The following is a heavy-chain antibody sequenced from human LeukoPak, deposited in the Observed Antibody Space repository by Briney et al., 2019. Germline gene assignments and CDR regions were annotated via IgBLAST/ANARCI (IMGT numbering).Heavy chain of an antibody. Sequence: SETLSLTCTVSGGSISSSSYYWGWIRQPPGKGLEWIGCIYYSGSTYYNPSLKSRVTISVDTSKNQFSLKLSSVTAADTAVYYCARSQIYGAFDIWGQGTMVTVSS. J-gene: IGHJ3*02. CDR1: GGSISSSSYY. D-gene: IGHD3-16*01. V-gene: IGHV4-39*07. CDR3: ARSQIYGAFDI. CDR2: IYYSGST.